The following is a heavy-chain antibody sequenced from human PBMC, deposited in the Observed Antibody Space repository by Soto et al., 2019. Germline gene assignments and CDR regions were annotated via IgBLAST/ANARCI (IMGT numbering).Heavy chain of an antibody. D-gene: IGHD1-1*01. CDR1: GVSFNISG. Sequence: GGALRLRWPVAGVSFNISGMHWARQAPVKGLEWMAFISYDGSEKYYAHSVKGRFTISRDNSKNTLYLQMNSLRAEDTAVFYCAKAGGPTYNYYGVEVWGQGTTVTV. V-gene: IGHV3-30*18. J-gene: IGHJ6*02. CDR2: ISYDGSEK. CDR3: AKAGGPTYNYYGVEV.